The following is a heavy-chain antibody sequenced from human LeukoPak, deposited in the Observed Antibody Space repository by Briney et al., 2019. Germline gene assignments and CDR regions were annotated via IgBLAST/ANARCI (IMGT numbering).Heavy chain of an antibody. CDR1: GFTFSSYA. CDR3: ARGGRAAGVDY. J-gene: IGHJ4*02. Sequence: GGSLRLSCAAPGFTFSSYAMHWVRQAPGKGLEWVAVISYDGSNKYYADSVKGRFTISRDNSKNTLYLQMNSLRAEDTAVYYCARGGRAAGVDYWGQGTLVTVSS. V-gene: IGHV3-30-3*01. CDR2: ISYDGSNK. D-gene: IGHD2-15*01.